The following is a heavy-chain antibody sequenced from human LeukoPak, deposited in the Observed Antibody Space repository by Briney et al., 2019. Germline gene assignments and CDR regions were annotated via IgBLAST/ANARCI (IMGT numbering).Heavy chain of an antibody. CDR1: GLTLSAHG. D-gene: IGHD4-17*01. Sequence: GGSLRLSCAVSGLTLSAHGMHWVRQAPGKRLEWVAVLSYDGGNEYYPASVRGRFTISRDLSKDTLYLQMSSLRVEDTAVYYCATGRGTRYYFDYWGQGTLVTVSS. CDR3: ATGRGTRYYFDY. J-gene: IGHJ4*02. V-gene: IGHV3-30*03. CDR2: LSYDGGNE.